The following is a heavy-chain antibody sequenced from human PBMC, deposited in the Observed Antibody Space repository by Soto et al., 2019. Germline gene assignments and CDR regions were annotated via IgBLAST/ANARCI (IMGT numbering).Heavy chain of an antibody. CDR1: GGSFSGYY. V-gene: IGHV4-34*01. D-gene: IGHD2-15*01. J-gene: IGHJ6*02. CDR2: INHSGST. CDR3: ASIVVVVAATKRGHGMGV. Sequence: SETLSLTCAVYGGSFSGYYWSWIRQPPGKGLEWIGEINHSGSTNYNPSLKSRVTISVDTSKNQFSLKLSSVTAAGTAVYYCASIVVVVAATKRGHGMGVWGQGTTVTVSS.